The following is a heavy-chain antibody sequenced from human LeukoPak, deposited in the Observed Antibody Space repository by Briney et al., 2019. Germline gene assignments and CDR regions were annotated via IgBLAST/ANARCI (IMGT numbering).Heavy chain of an antibody. V-gene: IGHV1-8*02. CDR3: ARGRNPGIAVAGTAAFDI. Sequence: ASVKVSCKASGYTFTSYDINWVRQATGQGLEWMGWMNPNSGNTGYAQKFQGRVTMTTDTSTSTAYMELRSLRSDDTAVYYCARGRNPGIAVAGTAAFDIWGQGTMVTVSS. D-gene: IGHD6-19*01. CDR1: GYTFTSYD. J-gene: IGHJ3*02. CDR2: MNPNSGNT.